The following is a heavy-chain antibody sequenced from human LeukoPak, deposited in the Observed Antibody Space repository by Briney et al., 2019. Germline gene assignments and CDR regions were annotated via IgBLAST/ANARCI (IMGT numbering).Heavy chain of an antibody. Sequence: PSETLSLTCTVSGGSISSDNYYWGWIRQPPGKGLEWIGGIHYTGTTFYNPSLKSRVTLSVDTSKNQFSLKLSSVTAADTAVYYCARLAAADPDYWGQGTLVTVSS. J-gene: IGHJ4*02. CDR1: GGSISSDNYY. V-gene: IGHV4-39*01. CDR3: ARLAAADPDY. CDR2: IHYTGTT. D-gene: IGHD6-13*01.